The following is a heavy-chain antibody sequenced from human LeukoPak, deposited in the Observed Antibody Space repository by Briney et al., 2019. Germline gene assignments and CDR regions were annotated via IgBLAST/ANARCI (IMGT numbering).Heavy chain of an antibody. J-gene: IGHJ5*02. CDR1: GYTFTSYG. Sequence: ASVKVSCKASGYTFTSYGVSWVRQAPGQGLEWMGWISAYNGDTNYAQKVQGRVTMTTDTSTSTAYMELRSLRSDDTAVYFCARRRVTGTTDYFDPWGQGTLVAVS. D-gene: IGHD1-7*01. CDR2: ISAYNGDT. V-gene: IGHV1-18*01. CDR3: ARRRVTGTTDYFDP.